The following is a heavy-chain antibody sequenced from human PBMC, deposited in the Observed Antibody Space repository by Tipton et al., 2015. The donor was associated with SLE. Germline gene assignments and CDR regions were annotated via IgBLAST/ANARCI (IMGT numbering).Heavy chain of an antibody. CDR3: ARDYRSRTADY. CDR1: GFSVSNYY. V-gene: IGHV3-7*01. Sequence: GSLRLSCAASGFSVSNYYMSWVRQAPGKGPEWVGNIKEDGSERYYVDSVRGRFTISRDNAKNSLYLQMNSLRAEDTAVYYCARDYRSRTADYWGLGTLVTVSS. J-gene: IGHJ4*02. CDR2: IKEDGSER. D-gene: IGHD1-1*01.